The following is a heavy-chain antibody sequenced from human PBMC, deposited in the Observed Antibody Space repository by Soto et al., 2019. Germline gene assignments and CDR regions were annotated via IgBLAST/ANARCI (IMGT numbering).Heavy chain of an antibody. Sequence: GGSLRLSCAASGFTFSSYSMNWVRQAPGKGLEWVSYISSSSSTIYYADSVKGRFTISRDNAKNSLYLQMNSLRDEDTAVYYCARGDLWFGEYRGCFDYWGQGTLVTVSS. CDR2: ISSSSSTI. CDR3: ARGDLWFGEYRGCFDY. D-gene: IGHD3-10*01. V-gene: IGHV3-48*02. CDR1: GFTFSSYS. J-gene: IGHJ4*02.